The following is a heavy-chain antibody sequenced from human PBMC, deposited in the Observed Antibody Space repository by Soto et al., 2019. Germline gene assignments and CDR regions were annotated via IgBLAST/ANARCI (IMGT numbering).Heavy chain of an antibody. Sequence: GGSLRLSCAASGFTFSSYAMHWVRQAPGKGLEWVAAISYDGSNKYYADSVKGRFTISRDNSKNTLYLQMNSLRAEDTAVYYCAGGYCSGGSCYDAFDIWGQGTRVTVSS. V-gene: IGHV3-30-3*01. CDR2: ISYDGSNK. D-gene: IGHD2-15*01. CDR3: AGGYCSGGSCYDAFDI. J-gene: IGHJ3*02. CDR1: GFTFSSYA.